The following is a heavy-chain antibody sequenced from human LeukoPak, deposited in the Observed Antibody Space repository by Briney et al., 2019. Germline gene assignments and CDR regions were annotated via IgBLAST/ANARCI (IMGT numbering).Heavy chain of an antibody. D-gene: IGHD3-3*01. CDR3: ARNFGVATFDY. Sequence: KTSETLSLTCAVYGGSFSGYYWSWIRQLPGKGLEWIGEINHSGSTNYNPSLKSRVTISVDTSKNQFSLKLSSVTAADTAVYYCARNFGVATFDYWGQGTLVTVSS. V-gene: IGHV4-34*01. CDR2: INHSGST. CDR1: GGSFSGYY. J-gene: IGHJ4*02.